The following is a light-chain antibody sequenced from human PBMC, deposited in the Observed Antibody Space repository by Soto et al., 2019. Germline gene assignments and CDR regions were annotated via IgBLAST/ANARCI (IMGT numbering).Light chain of an antibody. CDR1: QSISTS. CDR3: QQYNSYWT. J-gene: IGKJ1*01. V-gene: IGKV1-5*03. CDR2: KAS. Sequence: DIQMTQSPCTLSASVGDRVTITCRASQSISTSLAWYQQNPGKAPKLLIYKASSLESGVPSRFSGSGSGTEFTLTISSLQPDDFASYYCQQYNSYWTFGQGTKVDIK.